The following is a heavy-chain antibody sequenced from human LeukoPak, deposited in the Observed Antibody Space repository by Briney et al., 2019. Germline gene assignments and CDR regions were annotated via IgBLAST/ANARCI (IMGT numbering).Heavy chain of an antibody. CDR2: IYYSGST. J-gene: IGHJ3*02. CDR3: ARRGGRGAFDI. CDR1: GGSISSSSYY. V-gene: IGHV4-39*01. Sequence: SETLSLTCTVSGGSISSSSYYWGWIRQPPGKGLEWIGSIYYSGSTYYDPSLKSRVTISVDTSKNQFSLNLNSVTAADTAVYYCARRGGRGAFDIWGQGTMVTVSS. D-gene: IGHD1-1*01.